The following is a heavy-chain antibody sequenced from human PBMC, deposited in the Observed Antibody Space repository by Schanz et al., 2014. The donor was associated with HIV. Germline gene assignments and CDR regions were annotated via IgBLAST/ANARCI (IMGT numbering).Heavy chain of an antibody. CDR3: ARDYHWNWFDP. CDR1: GFNFNSYG. CDR2: ISGSDGDT. D-gene: IGHD1-20*01. J-gene: IGHJ5*02. Sequence: EQLVESGGGVVQPGRSLRLSCVASGFNFNSYGMHWVRQAPGKGLDWVSTISGSDGDTYYADSVKGRFTISRDNTKNSLYLQMNSLRAEDTAVYYCARDYHWNWFDPWGQGTLVTVSS. V-gene: IGHV3-21*01.